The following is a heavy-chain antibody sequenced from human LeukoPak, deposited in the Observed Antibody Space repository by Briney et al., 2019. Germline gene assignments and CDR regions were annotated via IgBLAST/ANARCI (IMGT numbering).Heavy chain of an antibody. V-gene: IGHV5-51*01. D-gene: IGHD6-13*01. CDR3: ARSQQLVFDYYYYGMGV. J-gene: IGHJ6*02. Sequence: GESLKISCTGSGYRFTSYWIDWVRQIPGKGLEWMGIIYPVDSDTRYSPSFQGQVTISADKSISTAYLQWSSLKASDTALYYCARSQQLVFDYYYYGMGVWGQGTTVTVSS. CDR2: IYPVDSDT. CDR1: GYRFTSYW.